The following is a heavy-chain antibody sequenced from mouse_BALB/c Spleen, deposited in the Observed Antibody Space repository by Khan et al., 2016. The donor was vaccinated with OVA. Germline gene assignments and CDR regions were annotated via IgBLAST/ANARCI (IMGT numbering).Heavy chain of an antibody. V-gene: IGHV2-2*02. D-gene: IGHD2-4*01. CDR2: IWSAGST. Sequence: QVQLKQSGPGLVQPSQSLSITCTVSGFSLNNYSVHWVRQSPGKGLEWLGVIWSAGSTDYNAAFISRLTISKDNSRSQVFFKMNSLQPNDTAIYYGTRMGKDYGRGALYAYWGQGTLVTVSA. CDR1: GFSLNNYS. J-gene: IGHJ3*01. CDR3: TRMGKDYGRGALYAY.